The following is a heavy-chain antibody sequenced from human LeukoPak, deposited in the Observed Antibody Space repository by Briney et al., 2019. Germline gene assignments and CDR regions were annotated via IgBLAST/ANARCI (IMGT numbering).Heavy chain of an antibody. CDR2: ISGSSSSR. CDR1: GFDFNTYS. D-gene: IGHD3-16*01. CDR3: ARSGAFDAHNC. Sequence: AGGSLRLSCAASGFDFNTYSMNWVRQAPGKGLEWVSYISGSSSSRYYADSVKGRFTISRDNAKNSLYLQMNSLRVDDTAVYYCARSGAFDAHNCWGQGTLVTVSS. V-gene: IGHV3-48*01. J-gene: IGHJ4*02.